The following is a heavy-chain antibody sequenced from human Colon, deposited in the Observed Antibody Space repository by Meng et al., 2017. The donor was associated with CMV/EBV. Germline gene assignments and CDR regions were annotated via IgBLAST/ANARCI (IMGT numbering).Heavy chain of an antibody. CDR1: RFTFISYA. CDR2: ISSSAGTT. J-gene: IGHJ4*02. CDR3: AKDLGTPSELEPFDY. D-gene: IGHD1-1*01. V-gene: IGHV3-23*01. Sequence: GESLKISCAASRFTFISYAMSWVRQAPGRGLERVSGISSSAGTTLYADSVKGRFTISRDNSKNTLYLQMNSLRAEDTATYYCAKDLGTPSELEPFDYWGQGTLVTVSS.